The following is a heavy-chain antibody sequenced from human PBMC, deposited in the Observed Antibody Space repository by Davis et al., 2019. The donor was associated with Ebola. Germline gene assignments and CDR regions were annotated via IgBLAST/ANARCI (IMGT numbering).Heavy chain of an antibody. Sequence: PGGSLRLSCAASGFTFSGSAIHWVRQASGKGLEWVGRIRSKANSYATEYAASVKGRFTISRDDSKNTAYLQMNSLKTEDTAVYYCTRSPWAVAGYLDFWGQGALVTVSS. CDR3: TRSPWAVAGYLDF. CDR2: IRSKANSYAT. D-gene: IGHD6-19*01. CDR1: GFTFSGSA. J-gene: IGHJ4*02. V-gene: IGHV3-73*01.